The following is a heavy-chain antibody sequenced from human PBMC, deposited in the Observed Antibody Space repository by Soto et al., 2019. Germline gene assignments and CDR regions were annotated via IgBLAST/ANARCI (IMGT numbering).Heavy chain of an antibody. V-gene: IGHV4-39*01. D-gene: IGHD5-12*01. CDR1: GGSISSSSYY. Sequence: SETLSLTCTVSGGSISSSSYYWGWIRQPPGKGLEWIGSIYYSGSTYYNPSLKSRVTISVDTSKNQFSLKLSSVTAADTAVYYCARPSGYDSYLVAFDIWGQGTMVTVSS. J-gene: IGHJ3*02. CDR2: IYYSGST. CDR3: ARPSGYDSYLVAFDI.